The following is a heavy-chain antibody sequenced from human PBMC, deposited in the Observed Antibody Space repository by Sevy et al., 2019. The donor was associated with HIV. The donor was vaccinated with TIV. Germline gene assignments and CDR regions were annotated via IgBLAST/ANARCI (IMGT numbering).Heavy chain of an antibody. CDR3: VKGLGMVQGALLSDDI. Sequence: GGSLRLSCTASGLTFSSYSMNWVRQAPGKGLEWVSSISSSSSYIYYRDSVKGRFTISRDNSRNTLYLQMNSLRPADTAVYYCVKGLGMVQGALLSDDIWGQGTMVTVSS. D-gene: IGHD3-10*01. J-gene: IGHJ3*02. V-gene: IGHV3-21*01. CDR2: ISSSSSYI. CDR1: GLTFSSYS.